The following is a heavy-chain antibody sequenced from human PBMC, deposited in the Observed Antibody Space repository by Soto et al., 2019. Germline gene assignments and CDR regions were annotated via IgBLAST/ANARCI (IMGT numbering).Heavy chain of an antibody. CDR2: ISSSGSTI. CDR3: ARKPYSSSWSDY. D-gene: IGHD6-13*01. J-gene: IGHJ4*02. V-gene: IGHV3-11*01. Sequence: QVQLVESGGGLVKPGGSLRLSCAASGFTFSDYYMSWIRQAPGKGLEWVSYISSSGSTIYYADSVKGPFTISRDNAKNALYLQMNSLRDEDTAVYYCARKPYSSSWSDYWGQGTLVTVSS. CDR1: GFTFSDYY.